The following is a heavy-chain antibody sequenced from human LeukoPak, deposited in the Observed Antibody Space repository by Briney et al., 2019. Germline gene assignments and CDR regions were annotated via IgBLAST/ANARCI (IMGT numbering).Heavy chain of an antibody. Sequence: ASVKVSCKASGYTFTSYGISWVRQAPGQGLEWMGWISAYNGNTNYAQKLQGRVTLTTDTSTRAAYMELRSLRSDETAVYYWARSPRDSSSRYWDPNFDYWGQGTLVTVSS. CDR1: GYTFTSYG. CDR2: ISAYNGNT. CDR3: ARSPRDSSSRYWDPNFDY. J-gene: IGHJ4*02. V-gene: IGHV1-18*01. D-gene: IGHD6-13*01.